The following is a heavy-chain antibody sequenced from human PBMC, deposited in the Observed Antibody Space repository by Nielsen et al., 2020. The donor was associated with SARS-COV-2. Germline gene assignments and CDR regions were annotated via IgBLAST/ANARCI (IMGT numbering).Heavy chain of an antibody. CDR1: GFTFGDYA. D-gene: IGHD3-22*01. CDR3: TRARYYYDSSGYYPMGYFDL. V-gene: IGHV3-49*04. J-gene: IGHJ2*01. CDR2: IRSKAYGGTT. Sequence: GGSLRLSCTASGFTFGDYAMSWVRQAPGKGLEWVGFIRSKAYGGTTEYAASVKGRFTISRDDSKSIAYLQMNSLKTEDTAVYYCTRARYYYDSSGYYPMGYFDLWGRGTLVTVSS.